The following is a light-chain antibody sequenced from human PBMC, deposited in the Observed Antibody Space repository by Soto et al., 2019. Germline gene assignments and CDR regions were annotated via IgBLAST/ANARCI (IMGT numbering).Light chain of an antibody. CDR2: AAS. V-gene: IGKV1-9*01. CDR3: QQLNSYPIT. J-gene: IGKJ5*01. CDR1: QGINSY. Sequence: DIQLTQSPSFLSASVGARVTITCRASQGINSYLAWYQQKPGKVPKLLIYAASTLQSGVPSRFSGSGSGTEFTLTISSLQPEDFATYYCQQLNSYPITFGQGTRLEI.